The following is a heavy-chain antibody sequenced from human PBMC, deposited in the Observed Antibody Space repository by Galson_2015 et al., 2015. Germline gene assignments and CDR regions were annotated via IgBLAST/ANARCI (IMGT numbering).Heavy chain of an antibody. V-gene: IGHV3-53*01. CDR3: ARDHGVVVGGGDAFDI. CDR1: GFTVSSDY. J-gene: IGHJ3*02. Sequence: SLRLSFAASGFTVSSDYMSWVRQAPGKGLEWLSVIYGGGRTYYADSVKGRFTISRDNSKNTLYLQMNNLRAEDTAVYYCARDHGVVVGGGDAFDIWGQGTMVTVSP. D-gene: IGHD2-2*01. CDR2: IYGGGRT.